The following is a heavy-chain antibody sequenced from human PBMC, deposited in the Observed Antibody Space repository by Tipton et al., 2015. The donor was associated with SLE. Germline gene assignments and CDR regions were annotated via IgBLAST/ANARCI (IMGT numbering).Heavy chain of an antibody. CDR3: TTDARYGSGSYSLDY. J-gene: IGHJ4*02. Sequence: GSLRLSCAASGFTFSNAWMSWVRQAPGKGLEWVGRIKSKTDGGTTDYAAPVKGRFTISRDDSKNTLYLQMNSLKTEDTAVYYCTTDARYGSGSYSLDYWGQGTLVTVSS. D-gene: IGHD3-10*01. CDR1: GFTFSNAW. CDR2: IKSKTDGGTT. V-gene: IGHV3-15*01.